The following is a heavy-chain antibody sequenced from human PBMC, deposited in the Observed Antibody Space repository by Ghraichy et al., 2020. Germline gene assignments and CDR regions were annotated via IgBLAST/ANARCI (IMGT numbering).Heavy chain of an antibody. Sequence: GSLSLTCTVSGDSIITDDFHWGWIRQPPGEGLEWIGTISYSGRTYYNPSLESRVTISVDTSKNQFSLKLGSVTAADTAVYYCARRGEITVAGANWFDPWGQGALVTVSS. CDR1: GDSIITDDFH. J-gene: IGHJ5*02. CDR3: ARRGEITVAGANWFDP. CDR2: ISYSGRT. V-gene: IGHV4-39*01. D-gene: IGHD6-19*01.